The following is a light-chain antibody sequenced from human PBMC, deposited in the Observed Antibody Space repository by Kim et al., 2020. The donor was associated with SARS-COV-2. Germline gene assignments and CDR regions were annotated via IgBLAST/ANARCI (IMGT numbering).Light chain of an antibody. V-gene: IGLV1-44*01. CDR1: TSSIGSNT. CDR2: GNS. J-gene: IGLJ3*02. CDR3: ASWDGSLSGWV. Sequence: RGTISSTCGSTSSIGSNTVHWYQQLPGTAPKLLIYGNSQRPSGVPDRFSGSKSGTSASLAISGLQAEDEADYFCASWDGSLSGWVFGGGTQLTVL.